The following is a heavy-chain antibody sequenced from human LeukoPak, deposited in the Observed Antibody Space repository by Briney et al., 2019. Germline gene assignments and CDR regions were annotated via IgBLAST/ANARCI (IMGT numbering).Heavy chain of an antibody. D-gene: IGHD6-19*01. CDR2: IYYSGST. CDR1: GGSISSHY. CDR3: ARDFSSSGWFLYDY. Sequence: SETLSLTCTVSGGSISSHYWSWIRQPPRKGLEWIGYIYYSGSTNYNPSLKSRVTISVDTSKNQFSLKLSSVTAADTAVYYCARDFSSSGWFLYDYWGQGTLVTVSS. V-gene: IGHV4-59*11. J-gene: IGHJ4*02.